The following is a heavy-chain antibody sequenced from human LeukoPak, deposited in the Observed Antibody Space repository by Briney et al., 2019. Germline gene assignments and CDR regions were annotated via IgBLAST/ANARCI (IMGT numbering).Heavy chain of an antibody. Sequence: PSETLSLTCTVSGGSISSGDYYWSWIRQPPGKGLEWIGYIYYSGSTYYNPSLKSRVTISVDTSKNQFSLKLSSVTAADTAVYYCARLGSSSWYRPRIDPWGQGTLVTVSS. D-gene: IGHD6-13*01. CDR3: ARLGSSSWYRPRIDP. V-gene: IGHV4-30-4*01. J-gene: IGHJ5*02. CDR1: GGSISSGDYY. CDR2: IYYSGST.